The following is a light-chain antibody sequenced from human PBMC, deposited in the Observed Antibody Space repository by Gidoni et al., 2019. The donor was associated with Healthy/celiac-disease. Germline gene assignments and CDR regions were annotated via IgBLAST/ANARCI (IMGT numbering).Light chain of an antibody. J-gene: IGKJ1*01. CDR2: AAS. CDR1: QSISSY. Sequence: DIQMTQSLSSLSASVGDRVTITCRASQSISSYLNWYQQKPGKAPKLLIYAASSLQSGVPSRFSGSGSGTDFTLTISSLQPEDFATYYCQQSYSTPPDTFGQGTKVEIK. V-gene: IGKV1-39*01. CDR3: QQSYSTPPDT.